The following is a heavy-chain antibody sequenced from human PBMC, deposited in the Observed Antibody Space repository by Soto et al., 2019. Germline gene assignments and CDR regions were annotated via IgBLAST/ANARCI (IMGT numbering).Heavy chain of an antibody. CDR1: GGSISSGGYY. CDR3: ARDNTKYFDY. D-gene: IGHD2-8*01. Sequence: SETLSLTCTVSGGSISSGGYYWSWIRQHPGKGLEWIGYIYYSGSTYYNPSLKSRVTTSVDTSKNQFSLKLSSVTAADTAVYYCARDNTKYFDYWGQGTLVTVSS. CDR2: IYYSGST. J-gene: IGHJ4*02. V-gene: IGHV4-31*03.